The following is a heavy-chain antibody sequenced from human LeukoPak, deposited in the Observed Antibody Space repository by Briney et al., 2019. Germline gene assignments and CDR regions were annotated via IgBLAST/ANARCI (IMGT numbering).Heavy chain of an antibody. CDR2: IWYDGSNK. J-gene: IGHJ4*02. D-gene: IGHD1-26*01. CDR1: GFTFSSYG. Sequence: PGRSLRLSCAASGFTFSSYGMHWVRQAPGKGLEWVAVIWYDGSNKYYADSVKGRFTISRDNSKNTLYLQMNSLRAEDTAVYYCARGSGSYDQVTDYWGQGTLVTVSS. CDR3: ARGSGSYDQVTDY. V-gene: IGHV3-33*01.